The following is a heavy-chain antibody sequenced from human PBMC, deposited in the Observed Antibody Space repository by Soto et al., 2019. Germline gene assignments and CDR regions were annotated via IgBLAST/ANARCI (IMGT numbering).Heavy chain of an antibody. Sequence: PEGSLRRSCSASGFTFSSYAMHWVRQAPGKGLEYVSAISSNGGSTYYADSVKGRFTISRDNSKNTLYLQMSSLRAEDTAVYYCVKALRYFDWLPDFDYWGQGTLVTVSS. CDR2: ISSNGGST. J-gene: IGHJ4*02. CDR3: VKALRYFDWLPDFDY. CDR1: GFTFSSYA. D-gene: IGHD3-9*01. V-gene: IGHV3-64D*06.